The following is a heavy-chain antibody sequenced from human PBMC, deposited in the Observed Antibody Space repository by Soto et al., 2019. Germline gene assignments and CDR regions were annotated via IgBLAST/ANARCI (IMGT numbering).Heavy chain of an antibody. J-gene: IGHJ4*02. V-gene: IGHV4-38-2*01. CDR2: VHHGGSP. CDR1: GYSLSSGYY. CDR3: ARGWTEVDTAY. D-gene: IGHD2-21*02. Sequence: LSLTCAVSGYSLSSGYYWGWVRQSPGKGLEWIGSVHHGGSPLYNPSLKGRIAISMDTSKNQVSLNLSSATAADTGIYYCARGWTEVDTAYWGQGTQVTVSS.